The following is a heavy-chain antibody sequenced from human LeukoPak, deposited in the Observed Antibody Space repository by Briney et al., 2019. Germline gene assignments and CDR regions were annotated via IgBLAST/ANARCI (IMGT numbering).Heavy chain of an antibody. CDR1: GFTFDDYA. J-gene: IGHJ5*02. D-gene: IGHD3-16*02. Sequence: GGSLRLSCAASGFTFDDYAMHWVRQAPGKGLEWVSGISWNSGSIGYADSVKGRFTISRDNAKNSLYLQMNSLRAEDTALYYCAKDKERYDYVWGGYRQKSWFDPWGQGTLVTVSS. CDR2: ISWNSGSI. V-gene: IGHV3-9*01. CDR3: AKDKERYDYVWGGYRQKSWFDP.